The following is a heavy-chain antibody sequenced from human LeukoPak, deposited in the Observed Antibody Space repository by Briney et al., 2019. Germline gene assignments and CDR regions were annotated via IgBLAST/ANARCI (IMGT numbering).Heavy chain of an antibody. D-gene: IGHD2-21*02. Sequence: SETLSLTCAVYGGSFSGYYWSWIRQPPGKGLEWIGEINHSGSTNYNPSLKSRVTISVDTSKNQFPLKLSSVTAADTAVYYCASSYCGGDCYSEWSYYYGMDVWGQGTTVTVSS. CDR2: INHSGST. J-gene: IGHJ6*02. CDR1: GGSFSGYY. V-gene: IGHV4-34*01. CDR3: ASSYCGGDCYSEWSYYYGMDV.